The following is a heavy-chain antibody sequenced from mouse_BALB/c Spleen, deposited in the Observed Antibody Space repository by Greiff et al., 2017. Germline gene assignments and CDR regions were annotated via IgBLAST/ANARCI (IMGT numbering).Heavy chain of an antibody. CDR3: NAAYAMDY. CDR2: IDPENGDT. V-gene: IGHV14-4*02. J-gene: IGHJ4*01. CDR1: GFTIKDYY. Sequence: VQLQQSGAELVRSGASVKLSCTASGFTIKDYYMHWVKQRPEQGLEWIGWIDPENGDTEYAPKFQGKATMTADTSSNTAYLQLSSLTSEDTAVYYCNAAYAMDYWGQGTSVTVSS.